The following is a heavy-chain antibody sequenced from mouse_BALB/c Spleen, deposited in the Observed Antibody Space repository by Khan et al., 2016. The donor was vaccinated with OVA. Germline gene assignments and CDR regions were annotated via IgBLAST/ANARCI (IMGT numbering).Heavy chain of an antibody. V-gene: IGHV1S136*01. J-gene: IGHJ2*01. CDR1: GYIFTNYV. Sequence: VQLKESGPELVKPGASVKMSCKSSGYIFTNYVLHWVKQKPGQGLEWIGYINPYNGGTKYNEKFKGKATLASDKSSITAYMELSSLTYEDSAVYYCARGNWQSYYFDYWGQGTTLTLSS. CDR2: INPYNGGT. D-gene: IGHD4-1*01. CDR3: ARGNWQSYYFDY.